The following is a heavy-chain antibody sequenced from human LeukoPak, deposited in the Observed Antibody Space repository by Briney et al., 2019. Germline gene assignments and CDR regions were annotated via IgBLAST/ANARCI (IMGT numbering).Heavy chain of an antibody. CDR2: MHSSGRA. J-gene: IGHJ3*02. D-gene: IGHD5-18*01. V-gene: IGHV4-39*07. CDR1: GGSISSSHYY. Sequence: SETLSLTCTVSGGSISSSHYYWGWIRQPPGKGLERIGSMHSSGRAYYKSSLKSRVTISADTSENQCSLKLSSVTAADTAVYYCARVSDTAMGDDAFDIWGQGTMVTVSS. CDR3: ARVSDTAMGDDAFDI.